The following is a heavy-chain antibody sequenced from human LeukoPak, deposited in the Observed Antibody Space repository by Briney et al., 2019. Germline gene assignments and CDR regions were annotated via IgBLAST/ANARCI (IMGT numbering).Heavy chain of an antibody. CDR2: ISWNSGSI. CDR3: AKDINDISYWYFDL. Sequence: PGRSLRLSCAASGFTFDDYAMHWVRQAPGKGLEWVSGISWNSGSIGYADSVKGRFTISRDNAKNSLYLQMNSLRAEDTALYYCAKDINDISYWYFDLWGRGTLVTVSS. V-gene: IGHV3-9*01. D-gene: IGHD3-9*01. J-gene: IGHJ2*01. CDR1: GFTFDDYA.